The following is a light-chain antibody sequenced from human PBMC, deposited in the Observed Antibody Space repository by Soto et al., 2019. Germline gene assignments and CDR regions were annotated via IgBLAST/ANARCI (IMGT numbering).Light chain of an antibody. CDR2: EVS. CDR1: SSDVGAYNY. V-gene: IGLV2-14*01. CDR3: CSFTSITTYV. Sequence: QSALTQPASVSGSLGQSITISCTGTSSDVGAYNYVSWYQQQPGKAPKLMISEVSNRPSGVSNRFSGSKSGNTASLIISGLQAEEEADYYCCSFTSITTYVFGTGTKVTV. J-gene: IGLJ1*01.